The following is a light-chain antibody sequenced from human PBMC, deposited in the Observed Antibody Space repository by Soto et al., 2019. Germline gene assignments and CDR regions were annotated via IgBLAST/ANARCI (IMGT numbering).Light chain of an antibody. CDR2: LNSDGSH. Sequence: QPVLTQSPSASASLGASVKLTCTLSSGYSNYAIAWHQQQPEKGPRYLMKLNSDGSHNKGDGIPDRFSGSSSGAERYLTISSLQSEDEADYYCQTWATGIRVFGGGTKVTVL. J-gene: IGLJ3*02. CDR3: QTWATGIRV. V-gene: IGLV4-69*01. CDR1: SGYSNYA.